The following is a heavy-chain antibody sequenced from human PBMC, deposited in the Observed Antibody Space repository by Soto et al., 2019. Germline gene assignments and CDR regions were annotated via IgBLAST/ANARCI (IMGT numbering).Heavy chain of an antibody. CDR2: TIPIFGTA. Sequence: QVQLVQSGAEVKKPGSSVKVSCKASGGTFSSYAISWVRQAPGQGLEWMGGTIPIFGTANYAQKFQDRVTITADKSTSTAYMELSSLRSEDTAVYYCASVFITTVTTGPFDYWGQGTLVTVSS. V-gene: IGHV1-69*06. CDR3: ASVFITTVTTGPFDY. D-gene: IGHD4-17*01. J-gene: IGHJ4*02. CDR1: GGTFSSYA.